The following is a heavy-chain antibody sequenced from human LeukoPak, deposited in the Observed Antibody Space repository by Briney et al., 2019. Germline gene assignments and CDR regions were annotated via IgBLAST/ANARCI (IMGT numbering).Heavy chain of an antibody. D-gene: IGHD2-8*01. CDR2: ISDGGRPL. V-gene: IGHV3-11*01. CDR1: GFIFSDYY. J-gene: IGHJ4*02. Sequence: GGSLRLSCAASGFIFSDYYMSWIRQAPGKGLEWVSFISDGGRPLHYADSVKGRFTISRDNAKNSLYLQMNSLRDEDTAVYFCARRYCTPSSCYSDYWGQGALVTVSS. CDR3: ARRYCTPSSCYSDY.